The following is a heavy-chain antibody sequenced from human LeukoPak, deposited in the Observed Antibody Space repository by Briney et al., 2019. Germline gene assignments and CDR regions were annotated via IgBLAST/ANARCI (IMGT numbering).Heavy chain of an antibody. CDR1: GFTFSSYA. J-gene: IGHJ4*02. V-gene: IGHV3-30-3*01. CDR2: ISYDGSNK. Sequence: PGGSLRLSSAASGFTFSSYAMHWVRQAPGKGLEWVAVISYDGSNKYYADSVKGRFTISRDNSKNTLYLQMNSLRAEDTAVYYCARESEDSSHYYFDYWGQGTLVTVST. D-gene: IGHD6-6*01. CDR3: ARESEDSSHYYFDY.